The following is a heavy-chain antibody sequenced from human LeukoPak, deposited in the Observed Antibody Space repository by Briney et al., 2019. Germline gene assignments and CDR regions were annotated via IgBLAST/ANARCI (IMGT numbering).Heavy chain of an antibody. J-gene: IGHJ4*02. CDR2: ISSSSSTK. V-gene: IGHV3-48*02. Sequence: GGSLRLSCVDSGFTFSSNSMNWVRQAPGKGLEWVSYISSSSSTKYYADSVKGRFTISRDNAKNSLYLQMNSLRDEDTAVYYCAKDFSSGWYHDYWGQGTLVTVSS. CDR1: GFTFSSNS. CDR3: AKDFSSGWYHDY. D-gene: IGHD6-19*01.